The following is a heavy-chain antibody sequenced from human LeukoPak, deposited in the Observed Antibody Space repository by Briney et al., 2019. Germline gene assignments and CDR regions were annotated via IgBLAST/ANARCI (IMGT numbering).Heavy chain of an antibody. Sequence: GGSLRLSCAASGFTLSSYGMHWVRQAPGKGLEWVAVIWYDGSNKYYGDSVKGRFTISRDNAKNSLYLQMNSLRAEDTAVYYCASLVATISNWGQGTLVTVSS. V-gene: IGHV3-33*03. CDR1: GFTLSSYG. CDR3: ASLVATISN. CDR2: IWYDGSNK. D-gene: IGHD5-12*01. J-gene: IGHJ4*02.